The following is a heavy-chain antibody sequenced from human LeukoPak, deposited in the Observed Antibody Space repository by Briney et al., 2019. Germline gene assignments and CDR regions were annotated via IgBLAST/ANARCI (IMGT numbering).Heavy chain of an antibody. Sequence: GGSLRLSCAASGFTVSSNYMSWVRQAPGKGLEWVSVIYSGGSTYYADSVKGRFTISRDNSKNTLYLQMNSLRAEDTAVYYCAKSTVTTTIYYYYGMDVWGQGTTVTVSS. CDR1: GFTVSSNY. CDR3: AKSTVTTTIYYYYGMDV. D-gene: IGHD4-17*01. J-gene: IGHJ6*02. CDR2: IYSGGST. V-gene: IGHV3-53*01.